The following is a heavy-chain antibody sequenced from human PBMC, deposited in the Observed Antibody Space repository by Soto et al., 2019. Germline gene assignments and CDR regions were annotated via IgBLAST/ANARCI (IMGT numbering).Heavy chain of an antibody. D-gene: IGHD2-2*01. J-gene: IGHJ6*02. CDR2: ISGSGGST. V-gene: IGHV3-23*01. Sequence: PGGSLRLSCAASGFTFSSYWMSWVRQAPGKGLEWVSAISGSGGSTYYADSVKGRFTISRDNSKNTLYLQMNSLRAEDTAVYYCAKDRGVVVPAAIPMRSMDVWGQGTTVTVS. CDR3: AKDRGVVVPAAIPMRSMDV. CDR1: GFTFSSYW.